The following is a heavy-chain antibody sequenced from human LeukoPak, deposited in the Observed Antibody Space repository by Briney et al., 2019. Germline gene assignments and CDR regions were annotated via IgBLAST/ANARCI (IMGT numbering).Heavy chain of an antibody. V-gene: IGHV1-2*02. Sequence: ASVKVSCKASGYTFTGYYMHWVRQAPGQGLEWMGWINPNSGGTNYAQKFQGRVTMTRDTSISTAYMELSRLRSDDTAVYYCAREQEFLEWFPHGAFDIWGQGTMVTVSS. CDR3: AREQEFLEWFPHGAFDI. CDR1: GYTFTGYY. D-gene: IGHD3-3*01. J-gene: IGHJ3*02. CDR2: INPNSGGT.